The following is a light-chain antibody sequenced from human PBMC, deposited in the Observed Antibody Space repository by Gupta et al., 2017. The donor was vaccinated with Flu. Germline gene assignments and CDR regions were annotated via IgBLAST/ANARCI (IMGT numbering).Light chain of an antibody. CDR2: GAS. V-gene: IGKV3-20*01. Sequence: EIVLTQSPGTLSLSPGERATPSCRASQSVGSSYLAWYQQKPGQAPRLLIYGASSRATGIPDRFSGSGSGTDFTLTISRLEPEDFAVYYCQQYGSSPHTFGPWTKVDIK. J-gene: IGKJ3*01. CDR3: QQYGSSPHT. CDR1: QSVGSSY.